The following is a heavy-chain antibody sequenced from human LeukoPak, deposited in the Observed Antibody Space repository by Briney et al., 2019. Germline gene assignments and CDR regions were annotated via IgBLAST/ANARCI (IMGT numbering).Heavy chain of an antibody. CDR2: IYYSGST. J-gene: IGHJ4*02. Sequence: PSETLSLTCTVSGGSISSSSYYWGWIRQPPWKGLEWIGSIYYSGSTYYNPSLKSRVTISVDTSKNQFSLKLSSVTAADTAVYYCARAVEMATNTFDYWGQGTLVTVSS. V-gene: IGHV4-39*01. CDR3: ARAVEMATNTFDY. CDR1: GGSISSSSYY. D-gene: IGHD5-24*01.